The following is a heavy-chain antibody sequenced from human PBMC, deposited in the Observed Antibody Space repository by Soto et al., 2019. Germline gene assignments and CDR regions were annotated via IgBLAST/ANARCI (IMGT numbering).Heavy chain of an antibody. Sequence: SVKVSCKASGGTFSSYATSWVRQAPGQGLEWMGGIIPIYGTANYAQKFQGRVTITADESTSTAYMELSSLRSEDTAVYYCARDLGGCSAGSCRHNWFDPWGQGTLVTVSS. D-gene: IGHD2-15*01. CDR3: ARDLGGCSAGSCRHNWFDP. V-gene: IGHV1-69*13. CDR1: GGTFSSYA. CDR2: IIPIYGTA. J-gene: IGHJ5*02.